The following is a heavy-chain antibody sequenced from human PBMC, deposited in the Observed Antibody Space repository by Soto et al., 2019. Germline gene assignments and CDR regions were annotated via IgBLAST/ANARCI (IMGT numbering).Heavy chain of an antibody. CDR1: GGSISNYY. D-gene: IGHD3-10*01. Sequence: QVQLQESGPGLVKHSETLSLTCTVSGGSISNYYWSWIRQTPGQGLEWIGSIHYTGSTNYNPSLKSGVTLAVDTSRNQFSLRLTYVTAADPAIYYFARLVMGVLARGNRYLDSWGQGTMVTFSS. V-gene: IGHV4-59*12. CDR3: ARLVMGVLARGNRYLDS. CDR2: IHYTGST. J-gene: IGHJ4*02.